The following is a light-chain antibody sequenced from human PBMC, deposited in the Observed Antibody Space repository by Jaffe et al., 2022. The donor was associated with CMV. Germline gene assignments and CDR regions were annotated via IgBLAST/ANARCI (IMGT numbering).Light chain of an antibody. CDR1: QSVSSSY. J-gene: IGKJ1*01. CDR2: GAS. Sequence: IVLTQSPGTLSFSPGERATLSCRASQSVSSSYLAWYQQKPGQAPRLLIYGASSRATGVPDRFSGSGSGTDFTLTISELEPEDFAVYYCQQYGNSPWSFGQGTKVE. CDR3: QQYGNSPWS. V-gene: IGKV3-20*01.